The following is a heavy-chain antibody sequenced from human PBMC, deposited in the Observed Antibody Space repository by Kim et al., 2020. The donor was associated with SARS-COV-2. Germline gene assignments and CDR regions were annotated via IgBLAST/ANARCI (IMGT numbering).Heavy chain of an antibody. Sequence: GGSLRLSCAASAFTFSDYGIHWVRQGPGKGLEWVTFISDDGSKKYYADSVKGRATISRDNFKYTSSLQIDTLRPDDTAVYYCTKAGYSTSWYMVDSWGQGTLVAVSS. CDR3: TKAGYSTSWYMVDS. CDR2: ISDDGSKK. CDR1: AFTFSDYG. D-gene: IGHD6-13*01. V-gene: IGHV3-30*18. J-gene: IGHJ4*02.